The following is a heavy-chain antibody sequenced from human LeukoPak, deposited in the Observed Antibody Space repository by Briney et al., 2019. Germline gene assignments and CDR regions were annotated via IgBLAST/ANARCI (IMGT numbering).Heavy chain of an antibody. D-gene: IGHD1-20*01. CDR3: ATGDGITGPNNWFDP. CDR2: VDPEDGET. V-gene: IGHV1-69-2*01. J-gene: IGHJ5*02. CDR1: GYTFTDYY. Sequence: ATVKISCKVSGYTFTDYYMHWVQQAPGKGLEWMGLVDPEDGETIYAEKFQGRVTITADTSTDTAYMELSSLRSEDTAMYYCATGDGITGPNNWFDPWGQGTPVTVSS.